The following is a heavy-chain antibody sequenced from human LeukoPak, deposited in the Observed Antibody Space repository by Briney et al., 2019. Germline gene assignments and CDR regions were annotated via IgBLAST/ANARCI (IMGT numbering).Heavy chain of an antibody. CDR3: ARRSSYVWFDP. Sequence: SETLSLTCTVSGGSISSGDHYWSWIRQPPGKGLEWIGSIYYSGSTYYNPSLKSRVTISVDTSKNQFSLKLSSVTAADTAVYYCARRSSYVWFDPWGQGTLVTVSS. CDR1: GGSISSGDHY. J-gene: IGHJ5*02. D-gene: IGHD1-26*01. V-gene: IGHV4-39*01. CDR2: IYYSGST.